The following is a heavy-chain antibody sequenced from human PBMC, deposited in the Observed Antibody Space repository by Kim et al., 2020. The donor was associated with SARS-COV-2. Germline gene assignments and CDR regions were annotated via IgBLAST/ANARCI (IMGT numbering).Heavy chain of an antibody. Sequence: GGSLRLSCAASGFTFSSCAMSWVRQTPGKGLEWVTGISGSGTDTYYADSVKGRFTISRDISKDTLYLQMNSLRAEDTAIYYCAKDQSDPVVDYWGQGTLV. J-gene: IGHJ4*02. V-gene: IGHV3-23*01. CDR1: GFTFSSCA. CDR3: AKDQSDPVVDY. D-gene: IGHD2-15*01. CDR2: ISGSGTDT.